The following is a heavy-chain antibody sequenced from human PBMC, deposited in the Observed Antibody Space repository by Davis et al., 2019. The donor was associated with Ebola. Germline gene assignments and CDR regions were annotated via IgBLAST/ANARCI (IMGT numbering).Heavy chain of an antibody. CDR1: GYTFTSYY. CDR2: INPSGGST. D-gene: IGHD2-15*01. V-gene: IGHV1-46*01. Sequence: ASVKVSCKASGYTFTSYYMHWVRQAPGQGLEWMGIINPSGGSTSYAQKFQGRVTITADKSTSTAYMELSSLRSEDTAVYYCARAQDRRGYYYYGMDVWGQGTTVTVSS. CDR3: ARAQDRRGYYYYGMDV. J-gene: IGHJ6*02.